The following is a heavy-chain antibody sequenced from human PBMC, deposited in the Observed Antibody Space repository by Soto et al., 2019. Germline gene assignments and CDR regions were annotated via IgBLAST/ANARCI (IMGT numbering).Heavy chain of an antibody. CDR2: IHSGGST. V-gene: IGHV3-53*02. J-gene: IGHJ5*02. CDR3: ARDRWGGWFDP. D-gene: IGHD1-26*01. Sequence: EVQLVETGGGLIQPGGSLRLSCAASGFTVSDNYMSWVRQAPGKGLEWVSIIHSGGSTYYADSVKGRFTISRDNSKNTLYLQMNSLRSEDTSVYYCARDRWGGWFDPWGQGTLVTVSS. CDR1: GFTVSDNY.